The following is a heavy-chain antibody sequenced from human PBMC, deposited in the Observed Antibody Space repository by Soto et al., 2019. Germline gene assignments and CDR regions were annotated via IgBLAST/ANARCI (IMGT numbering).Heavy chain of an antibody. V-gene: IGHV5-51*01. D-gene: IGHD5-12*01. Sequence: PGASLKFCYKGAVYSLTSYGHGWGRQLRGQRLWLMGIIYPGDSEHRYSPSVQGQVTSSANKSISTAYRQSSSLKASYTAMYYCARRGFCGSASIDYYYGMDVWGQGTTVTVSS. CDR3: ARRGFCGSASIDYYYGMDV. J-gene: IGHJ6*02. CDR2: IYPGDSEH. CDR1: VYSLTSYG.